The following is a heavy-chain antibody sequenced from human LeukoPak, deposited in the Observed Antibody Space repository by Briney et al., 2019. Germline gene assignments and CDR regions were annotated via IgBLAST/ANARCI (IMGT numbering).Heavy chain of an antibody. CDR2: IYYSGIT. CDR3: ASQDDYYGSAPPDY. Sequence: PSETLSLTCTVSGGSISSYYWGWLRQPPGKGLEWIGFIYYSGITDYNPSLKSRVTISVDTSKNQFSLKLSSVTAADTAVYYCASQDDYYGSAPPDYWGQGTLVTVSS. CDR1: GGSISSYY. D-gene: IGHD3-10*01. V-gene: IGHV4-59*12. J-gene: IGHJ4*02.